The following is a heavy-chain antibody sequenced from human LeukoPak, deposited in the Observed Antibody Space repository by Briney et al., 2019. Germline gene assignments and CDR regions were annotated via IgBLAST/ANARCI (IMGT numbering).Heavy chain of an antibody. CDR3: ARDWVKLGIGFDAFDI. J-gene: IGHJ3*02. D-gene: IGHD7-27*01. CDR2: ISISSSTI. CDR1: GFTFSSYS. V-gene: IGHV3-48*01. Sequence: GSPRLSCAASGFTFSSYSMNWVRQAPGKGLEWVSYISISSSTIYYADSVKGRFTISRDNAKNSLYLQMNSLRAEDTAVYYCARDWVKLGIGFDAFDIWGQGTMVTVSS.